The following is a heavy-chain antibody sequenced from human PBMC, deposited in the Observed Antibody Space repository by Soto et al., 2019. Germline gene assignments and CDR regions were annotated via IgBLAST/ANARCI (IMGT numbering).Heavy chain of an antibody. J-gene: IGHJ6*02. D-gene: IGHD6-13*01. V-gene: IGHV3-15*01. CDR1: GFTFINAL. Sequence: XGSLRLSWAACGFTFINALISWVRQAPGKGLDWVGRIKSKTDGGTTDYAAPVKGRFTISRDDSKNTLYLQMNSLKTEDTAVYYCTTGGAAAGPYYYYGMDVWGQGPTVTVSS. CDR2: IKSKTDGGTT. CDR3: TTGGAAAGPYYYYGMDV.